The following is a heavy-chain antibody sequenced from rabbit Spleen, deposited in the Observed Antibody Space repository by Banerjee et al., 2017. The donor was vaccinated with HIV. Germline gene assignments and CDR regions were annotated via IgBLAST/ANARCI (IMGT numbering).Heavy chain of an antibody. Sequence: QSLEESGGGLVQPEGSLALTCTASGFSWSNAYRCWVRQAPGKGLEWIACIYSGSSGSTYYASWAKGRFTISKTSSTTVTLQMTSLTAADTATYFCARDLTDVIGWNFGWWGPGTLVTVS. CDR1: GFSWSNAY. D-gene: IGHD1-1*01. J-gene: IGHJ4*01. CDR3: ARDLTDVIGWNFGW. V-gene: IGHV1S40*01. CDR2: IYSGSSGST.